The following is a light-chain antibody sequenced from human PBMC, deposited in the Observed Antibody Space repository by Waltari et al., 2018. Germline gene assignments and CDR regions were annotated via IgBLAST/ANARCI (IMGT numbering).Light chain of an antibody. CDR3: QRYSGYPPT. CDR2: KAS. V-gene: IGKV1-5*03. CDR1: HSINNW. Sequence: DIQMTQSPSTLSASVGDRITITCRARHSINNWLAWYQQKPGKAPKLLISKASSLQSEVPSRFSGSGFGTEFTLTISSLQPDDSATYYCQRYSGYPPTFGGGTKVEIK. J-gene: IGKJ4*01.